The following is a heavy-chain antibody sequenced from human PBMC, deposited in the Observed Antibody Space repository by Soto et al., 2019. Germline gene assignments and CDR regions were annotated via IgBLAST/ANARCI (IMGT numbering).Heavy chain of an antibody. D-gene: IGHD4-4*01. CDR1: GFTFSSYA. V-gene: IGHV3-30-3*01. J-gene: IGHJ2*01. CDR3: ARPLWRDDYNWGYFDL. CDR2: ISYDGSNT. Sequence: QVQLVESGGGVVQPGXSLRLSCAASGFTFSSYAMHWVRQAPGKGLEWVAVISYDGSNTYSADSVKGRFTIPRDNSKNTLYPQMNSLRTEDTAVYYCARPLWRDDYNWGYFDLWGRGTLVTVSS.